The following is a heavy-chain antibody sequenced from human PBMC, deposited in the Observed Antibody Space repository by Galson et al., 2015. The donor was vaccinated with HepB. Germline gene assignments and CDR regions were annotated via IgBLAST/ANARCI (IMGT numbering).Heavy chain of an antibody. V-gene: IGHV3-48*02. J-gene: IGHJ4*02. Sequence: SLRLSCAASGFTFNTYSMNWVRQAPGKGLEWVSYISSSGSGIYYADSVKGRFTISRDNAENSLYVQMNSLRDEDTAVYYCARERSYFIDHWGRGTLVTVSS. CDR3: ARERSYFIDH. D-gene: IGHD1-26*01. CDR2: ISSSGSGI. CDR1: GFTFNTYS.